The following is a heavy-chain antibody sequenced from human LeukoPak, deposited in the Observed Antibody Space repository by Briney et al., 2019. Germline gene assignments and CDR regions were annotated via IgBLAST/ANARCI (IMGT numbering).Heavy chain of an antibody. CDR3: ASWYSSSHDAFDI. CDR2: IYSGGST. D-gene: IGHD6-13*01. J-gene: IGHJ3*02. V-gene: IGHV3-53*01. Sequence: PGGSLRLSCAASGFTVSSNYMSWVRQAPGKGLEWVSVIYSGGSTYYADSVKGRFTISRDNSKNTLYLQMNSLRAEDTAVYYCASWYSSSHDAFDIWGQGTMVTVPS. CDR1: GFTVSSNY.